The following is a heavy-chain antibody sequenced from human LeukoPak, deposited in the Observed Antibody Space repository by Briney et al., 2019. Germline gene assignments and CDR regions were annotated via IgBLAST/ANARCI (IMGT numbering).Heavy chain of an antibody. J-gene: IGHJ3*02. CDR3: ARDLPYDSSGYGAFDI. CDR2: IYYSGST. D-gene: IGHD3-22*01. Sequence: SETLSLTCTVSGGSISSYYWSWIRQPPGKGLEWIGYIYYSGSTNYNPSLKSRVTISVDTSKNQFSLKLSFVTAADTAVYYCARDLPYDSSGYGAFDIWGQGTMVTVSS. V-gene: IGHV4-59*01. CDR1: GGSISSYY.